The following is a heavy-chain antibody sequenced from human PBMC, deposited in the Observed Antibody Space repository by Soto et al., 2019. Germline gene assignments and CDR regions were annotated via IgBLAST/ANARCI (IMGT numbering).Heavy chain of an antibody. V-gene: IGHV4-31*11. CDR2: IFYSGNT. D-gene: IGHD2-2*01. J-gene: IGHJ4*02. Sequence: QVQLQESGPGLVKPSQTLSLTCAVSGGSISSGGYYWSWIRQHPGKGLEWIGYIFYSGNTHYTASLKSRVTISMVTSKNQFSLKLSSVTAADAAVYCCARVVCGSTSCTAFDDWGQGTLVTVSS. CDR3: ARVVCGSTSCTAFDD. CDR1: GGSISSGGYY.